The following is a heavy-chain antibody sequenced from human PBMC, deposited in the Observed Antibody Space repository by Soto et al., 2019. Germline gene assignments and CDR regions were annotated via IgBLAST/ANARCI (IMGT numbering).Heavy chain of an antibody. CDR3: TKRRNVLRFLEWSSGMEV. Sequence: QMRLEESGGGVVQPGRSLRLSYAASGFTFSSYGMHWVRQAPGRGLEWVAFMSHDGSDKYYGDSVKGRFAISRDNSRNTVYLQMNSLRAEDTAVYYCTKRRNVLRFLEWSSGMEVWGQGTTVIVSS. D-gene: IGHD3-3*01. CDR1: GFTFSSYG. CDR2: MSHDGSDK. J-gene: IGHJ6*02. V-gene: IGHV3-30*18.